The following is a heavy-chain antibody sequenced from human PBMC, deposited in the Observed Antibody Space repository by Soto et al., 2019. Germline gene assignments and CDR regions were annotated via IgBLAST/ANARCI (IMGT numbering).Heavy chain of an antibody. CDR2: IDPSDSYT. J-gene: IGHJ4*02. Sequence: PGESLKISCEVSGYSFTSYWISWVRQMPGKGLEWMGRIDPSDSYTNYSPSFQGHVTISADKSISTAYLQWSSLKASDTAMYYCARHSVGTSRRHFDYWGQGTLVTVSS. V-gene: IGHV5-10-1*01. CDR3: ARHSVGTSRRHFDY. CDR1: GYSFTSYW. D-gene: IGHD6-13*01.